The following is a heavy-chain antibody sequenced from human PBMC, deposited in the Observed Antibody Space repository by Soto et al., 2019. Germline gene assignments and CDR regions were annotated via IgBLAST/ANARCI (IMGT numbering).Heavy chain of an antibody. CDR3: ASMPGAPVLRFDS. V-gene: IGHV4-59*01. CDR1: GGSISSYY. J-gene: IGHJ4*02. CDR2: IFYSGST. D-gene: IGHD2-2*01. Sequence: QVQLQESGRGLVKPSEHLSLTCTVSGGSISSYYWSWIRQPPGKGLEWIGFIFYSGSTRYSPSLNGRVTISIATSASQFSLKLSSVTAADMAVYYWASMPGAPVLRFDSWGPGTLVAVSS.